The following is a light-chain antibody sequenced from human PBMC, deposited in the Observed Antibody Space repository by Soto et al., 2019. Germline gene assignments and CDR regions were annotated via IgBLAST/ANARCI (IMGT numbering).Light chain of an antibody. V-gene: IGLV7-43*01. J-gene: IGLJ3*02. CDR1: TGAVTSGYY. CDR3: LLFYGGVWV. Sequence: QAAVTQEPSLTVSPGGTVTLTCASSTGAVTSGYYPNWFQQKPGQAPRSLIYSTSDKQSWTPARFSGSLLGGKAALTVSGVQPEDEAEYYCLLFYGGVWVFGGGTKLTVL. CDR2: STS.